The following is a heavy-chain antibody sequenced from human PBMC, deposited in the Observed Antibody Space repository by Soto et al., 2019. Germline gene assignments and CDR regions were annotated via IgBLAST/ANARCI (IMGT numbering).Heavy chain of an antibody. V-gene: IGHV4-31*03. CDR1: GAAINGGGYY. D-gene: IGHD3-22*01. CDR3: ARERAHYYDSSGLDY. CDR2: IYYSGST. J-gene: IGHJ4*02. Sequence: SETLSLTCSVSGAAINGGGYYWSCIRQHPGKGLEWIGYIYYSGSTYYNPSLKSRVTISVDTSKNQFSLKLSSVTAADTAVYYCARERAHYYDSSGLDYWGQGTLVTVSS.